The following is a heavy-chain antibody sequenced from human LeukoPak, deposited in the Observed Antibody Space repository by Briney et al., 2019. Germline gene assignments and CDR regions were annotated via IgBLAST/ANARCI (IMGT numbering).Heavy chain of an antibody. CDR3: ARHSSWYDWFDP. Sequence: GGSLRLSCAASGFSVSTNYMSWVRQGPGKGLEWVSIIYSGGSTYYADSVKGRFTISRDNSKNTLYLQMNSLRAEDTAVYYCARHSSWYDWFDPWGQGTLVTVSS. D-gene: IGHD6-13*01. J-gene: IGHJ5*02. V-gene: IGHV3-53*01. CDR2: IYSGGST. CDR1: GFSVSTNY.